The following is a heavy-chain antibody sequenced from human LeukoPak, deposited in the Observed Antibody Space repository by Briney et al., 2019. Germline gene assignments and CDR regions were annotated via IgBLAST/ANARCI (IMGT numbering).Heavy chain of an antibody. V-gene: IGHV3-23*01. Sequence: GGSLRLYCAASGFTFSSYAMSWVRQAPGKGLEWVSAISGSGGSTYYADSVKGRFTISRDNSKNTLYLQMNSLRAEDTAVYYCAKAGGWVKLDYYMDVWGKGTTVTVSS. J-gene: IGHJ6*03. D-gene: IGHD3-16*01. CDR1: GFTFSSYA. CDR3: AKAGGWVKLDYYMDV. CDR2: ISGSGGST.